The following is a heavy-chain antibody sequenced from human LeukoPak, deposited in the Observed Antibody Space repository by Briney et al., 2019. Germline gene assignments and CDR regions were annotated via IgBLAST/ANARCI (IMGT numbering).Heavy chain of an antibody. J-gene: IGHJ6*02. D-gene: IGHD5-18*01. CDR1: GGSISSYY. CDR3: ARGGYSYGNGMDV. Sequence: SETLSLTCTVSGGSISSYYWSWIRQPPGKGLEWIGYIYYSGSTNYNPSLKSRVTMSVDTSKNQFSLKLSSVTAADTAVYYCARGGYSYGNGMDVWGQGTTVTVSS. CDR2: IYYSGST. V-gene: IGHV4-59*01.